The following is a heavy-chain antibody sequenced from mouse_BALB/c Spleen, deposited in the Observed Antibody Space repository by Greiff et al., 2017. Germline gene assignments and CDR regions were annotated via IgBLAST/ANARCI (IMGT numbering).Heavy chain of an antibody. CDR2: ISDGGSYT. D-gene: IGHD2-14*01. CDR1: GFTFSDYY. J-gene: IGHJ3*01. Sequence: EVMLVESGGGLVKPGGSLKLSCAASGFTFSDYYMYWVRQTPEKRLEWVATISDGGSYTYYPDSVKGRFTISRDNAKNNLYLQMSSLKSEDTAMYYCARAYYRYDVFAYWGQGTLVTVSA. CDR3: ARAYYRYDVFAY. V-gene: IGHV5-4*02.